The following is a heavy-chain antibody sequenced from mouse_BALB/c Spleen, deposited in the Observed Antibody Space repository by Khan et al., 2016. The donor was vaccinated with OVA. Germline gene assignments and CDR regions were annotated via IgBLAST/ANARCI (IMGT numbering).Heavy chain of an antibody. D-gene: IGHD1-3*01. V-gene: IGHV5-6*01. J-gene: IGHJ3*01. CDR3: ASRLTRSFAY. CDR2: ISSGGDYT. CDR1: GFTFSSYS. Sequence: EVELVESGGDLVKPGGSLKLSCAASGFTFSSYSMSWVRQTPDKRLEWVASISSGGDYTYYPDIVKGRFTISRDNAKNTLYLEMSSLKSEDTAMYYCASRLTRSFAYWGQGTLVTVSA.